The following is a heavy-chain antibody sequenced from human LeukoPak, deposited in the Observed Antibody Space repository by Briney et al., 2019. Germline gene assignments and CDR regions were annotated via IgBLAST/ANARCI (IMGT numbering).Heavy chain of an antibody. CDR3: AREGNDFWSGYYLPAR. D-gene: IGHD3-3*01. CDR1: GFTFSSDW. Sequence: GGALRLSCAASGFTFSSDWMSWGRQAPGEGGGWGANIKQDGSEKYYVDSVKGRFTISTDNAKNSLYLQMNSLRAEDTAVYYCAREGNDFWSGYYLPARWGQGTLVTVSS. J-gene: IGHJ4*02. V-gene: IGHV3-7*01. CDR2: IKQDGSEK.